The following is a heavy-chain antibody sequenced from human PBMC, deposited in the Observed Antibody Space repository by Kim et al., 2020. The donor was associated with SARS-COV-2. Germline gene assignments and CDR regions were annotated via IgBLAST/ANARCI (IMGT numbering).Heavy chain of an antibody. V-gene: IGHV3-48*02. D-gene: IGHD3-22*01. J-gene: IGHJ4*02. Sequence: GRFTISRDNAKNSLYLQMNSLRDEDTAVYYCAREPDDYYDSSGYYWVFDYWGQGTLVTVSS. CDR3: AREPDDYYDSSGYYWVFDY.